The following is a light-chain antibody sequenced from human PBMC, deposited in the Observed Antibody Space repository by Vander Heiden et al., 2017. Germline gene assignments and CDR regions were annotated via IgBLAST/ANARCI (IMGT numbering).Light chain of an antibody. J-gene: IGLJ2*01. CDR2: DDS. Sequence: SYVLTQPPSVSVAPGQTARITCGGNNIGSKSGHWYQQKPGQAPVLVVYDDSDRPAGIPDRFSGSNSENTATLTIRRVEAGDEDDYYCQVWDSSSVVFGGGTKLTVL. CDR3: QVWDSSSVV. V-gene: IGLV3-21*02. CDR1: NIGSKS.